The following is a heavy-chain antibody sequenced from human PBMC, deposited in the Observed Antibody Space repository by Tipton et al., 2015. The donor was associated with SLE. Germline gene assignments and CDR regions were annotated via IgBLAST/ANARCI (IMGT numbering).Heavy chain of an antibody. J-gene: IGHJ6*02. CDR2: IKQDGSEK. Sequence: SLRLSCAASGFTFGSYWMSWVRQAPGKGLEWLANIKQDGSEKYYVDSVKGRFTISRDNAKNTLYLQMHSLRVDDTAVYYCGRGVYSEGSVGMDVWGQGTTVTVSS. CDR3: GRGVYSEGSVGMDV. CDR1: GFTFGSYW. V-gene: IGHV3-7*01. D-gene: IGHD3-22*01.